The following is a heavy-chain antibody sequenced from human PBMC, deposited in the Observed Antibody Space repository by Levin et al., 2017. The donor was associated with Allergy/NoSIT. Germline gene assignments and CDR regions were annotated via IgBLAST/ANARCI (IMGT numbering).Heavy chain of an antibody. CDR2: ISAYNGNT. CDR3: ARAVWQWLVREYNWFDP. Sequence: EASVKVSCKASGYTFTSYGISWVRQAPGQGLEWMGWISAYNGNTKYAQKLQGRVTMTTDTSTSTAYMELRSLRCDDTAVYYCARAVWQWLVREYNWFDPWGQGTLVTVSS. CDR1: GYTFTSYG. V-gene: IGHV1-18*01. D-gene: IGHD6-19*01. J-gene: IGHJ5*02.